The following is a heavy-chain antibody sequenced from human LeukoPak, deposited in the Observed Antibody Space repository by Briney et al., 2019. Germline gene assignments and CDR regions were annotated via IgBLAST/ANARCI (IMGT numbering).Heavy chain of an antibody. J-gene: IGHJ6*02. CDR3: ARDLTPLIQVWPRSLDNKYGMDV. CDR2: ISGSGGST. D-gene: IGHD1-1*01. Sequence: SGGSLRLSCAASGFTFSSYAMSWVRQAPGKGLEWVSAISGSGGSTYYADSVKGRFAVSRDNSKNTLYLQMNSLRVEDTAVYYCARDLTPLIQVWPRSLDNKYGMDVWGQGTTVTVSS. V-gene: IGHV3-23*01. CDR1: GFTFSSYA.